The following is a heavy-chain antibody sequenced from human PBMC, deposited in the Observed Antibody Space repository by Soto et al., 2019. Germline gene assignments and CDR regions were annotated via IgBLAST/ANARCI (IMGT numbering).Heavy chain of an antibody. D-gene: IGHD6-6*01. V-gene: IGHV1-18*01. J-gene: IGHJ6*02. CDR1: GYTFTSYG. Sequence: ASVKVSCKTSGYTFTSYGISWVRQAPGQGLEWMGWISAYNGNTNYAQKLQGRVTMTRDTSTSTVYMELSSLRSEDTAVYYCARDRSSSSGYYYYYYGMDVWGQGTTVTVSS. CDR3: ARDRSSSSGYYYYYYGMDV. CDR2: ISAYNGNT.